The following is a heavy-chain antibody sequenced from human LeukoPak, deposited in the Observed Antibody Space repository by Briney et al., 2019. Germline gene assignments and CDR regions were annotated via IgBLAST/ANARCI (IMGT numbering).Heavy chain of an antibody. CDR2: IYYSKNT. D-gene: IGHD5-18*01. J-gene: IGHJ4*02. Sequence: TSETLSLTCTVSGGSISSSSAYWGWIRQPPGKGLEWIGSIYYSKNTYYNPSLTSRVTISADTSKNQFSLTLGSVSATDTAVYYCVSPRGFSYGYFDYWGQGTLVTVSS. V-gene: IGHV4-39*01. CDR1: GGSISSSSAY. CDR3: VSPRGFSYGYFDY.